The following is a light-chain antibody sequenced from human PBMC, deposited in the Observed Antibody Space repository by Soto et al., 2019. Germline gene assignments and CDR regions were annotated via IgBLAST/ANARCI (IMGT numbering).Light chain of an antibody. CDR3: SSYPPVPSPRWV. Sequence: QSALTQPASVSGSPGQSITIPCSGRSSDLGGLNYVSWYQQHPGKVPKLIIYKVDNRPSGISDRFSASKSGNTASLTISGPPAEEEAHYYCSSYPPVPSPRWVFAGGTKLPVL. J-gene: IGLJ3*02. CDR2: KVD. CDR1: SSDLGGLNY. V-gene: IGLV2-14*01.